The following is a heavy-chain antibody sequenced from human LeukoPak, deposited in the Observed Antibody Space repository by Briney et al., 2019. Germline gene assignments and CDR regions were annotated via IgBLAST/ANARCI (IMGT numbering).Heavy chain of an antibody. CDR1: GGSISSGGYS. J-gene: IGHJ4*02. CDR2: IYYSGST. CDR3: ARIVGASDY. D-gene: IGHD1-26*01. V-gene: IGHV4-30-2*03. Sequence: PSQTLSLTCAVSGGSISSGGYSWSWIRQPPGKGLEWIGYIYYSGSTYYNPSLKSRVTISVDTSKNQFSLKLSSVTAADTAVYYCARIVGASDYWGQGTLVTVSS.